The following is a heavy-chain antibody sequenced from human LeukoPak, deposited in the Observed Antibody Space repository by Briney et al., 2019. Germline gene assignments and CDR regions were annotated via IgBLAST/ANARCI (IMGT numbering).Heavy chain of an antibody. CDR3: ARAMGMDYYYMDV. D-gene: IGHD7-27*01. CDR2: INWSGGST. CDR1: GFAFDEHG. V-gene: IGHV3-20*04. Sequence: GGSLRLSCTASGFAFDEHGMSWVRQVPGKGLEWVSGINWSGGSTGYADPLRGRFTISRDNAKNSLYLQMDSLRAEDTALYYCARAMGMDYYYMDVWGKGTTVTVSS. J-gene: IGHJ6*03.